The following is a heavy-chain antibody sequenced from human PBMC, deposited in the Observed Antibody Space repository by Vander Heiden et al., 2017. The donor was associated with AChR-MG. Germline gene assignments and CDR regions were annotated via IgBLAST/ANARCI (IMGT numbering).Heavy chain of an antibody. CDR3: ARQSSWYENWLDP. V-gene: IGHV4-39*01. Sequence: QLQLQESGPGLVKPSETLSLTCSVPGGSISSSSYYWGWIRQPPGKGLEWIGSIYYSGSTYYNPSLKSRVTISVDTSKNQFSLKLSYVTAADTAVYYCARQSSWYENWLDPWGQGTLVTVS. CDR1: GGSISSSSYY. D-gene: IGHD6-13*01. J-gene: IGHJ5*02. CDR2: IYYSGST.